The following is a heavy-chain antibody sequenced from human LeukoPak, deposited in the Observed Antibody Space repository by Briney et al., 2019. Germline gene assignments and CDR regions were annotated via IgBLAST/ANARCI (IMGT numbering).Heavy chain of an antibody. D-gene: IGHD3-16*02. CDR1: GGSFSGYS. J-gene: IGHJ4*02. CDR3: ARAITFGGAIVPNYFDY. Sequence: GSLRLTCAVYGGSFSGYSWTWIRQPPGMGLEWIGEVNHSGSTKSNPSLKSRVIISVDTSKKQFSLNLTSLTAADTAVYYCARAITFGGAIVPNYFDYWGQGALVTVSS. CDR2: VNHSGST. V-gene: IGHV4-34*01.